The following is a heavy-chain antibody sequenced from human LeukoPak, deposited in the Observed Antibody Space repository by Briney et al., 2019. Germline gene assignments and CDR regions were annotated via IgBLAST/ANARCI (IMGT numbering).Heavy chain of an antibody. V-gene: IGHV4-38-2*01. D-gene: IGHD6-6*01. J-gene: IGHJ4*02. CDR1: GYSISSGYY. Sequence: SETLSLTCAVPGYSISSGYYWGWIRQPPGKGLEWIGSIYHSGNTNYNPSLKSRVTISVDTSKNQFSPKVSSVTAADTALYYCARWYSSSGYLDYWGQGTLVTVSS. CDR3: ARWYSSSGYLDY. CDR2: IYHSGNT.